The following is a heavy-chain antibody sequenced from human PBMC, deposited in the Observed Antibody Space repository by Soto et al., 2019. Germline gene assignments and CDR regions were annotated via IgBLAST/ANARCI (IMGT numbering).Heavy chain of an antibody. V-gene: IGHV4-31*03. CDR1: GGSISSGGYY. D-gene: IGHD3-10*01. Sequence: SETLSLTCTVSGGSISSGGYYWSWIRQHPGKGLEWIGYIYYSGSTYYNPSLKSRVTISVDTSKNQFSLKLSSVTAADTAVYYCARYYGSGSYQNRNFDYWGQGTLVTVSS. CDR2: IYYSGST. CDR3: ARYYGSGSYQNRNFDY. J-gene: IGHJ4*02.